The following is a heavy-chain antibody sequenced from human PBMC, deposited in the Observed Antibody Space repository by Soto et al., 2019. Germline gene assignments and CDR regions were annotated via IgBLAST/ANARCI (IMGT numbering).Heavy chain of an antibody. CDR3: AKGWRLHLGEFYF. Sequence: DVQLVESGGGLVQPGRSLRLSCAASGFTFDDYAMHWVRQAPGKGLEWVSGISWNSGSIGYADSVKGRFTISRDNAKNSLYLQMNSLRAEDTALYYCAKGWRLHLGEFYFWGQGTLVTVSS. J-gene: IGHJ4*02. V-gene: IGHV3-9*01. CDR1: GFTFDDYA. D-gene: IGHD3-16*01. CDR2: ISWNSGSI.